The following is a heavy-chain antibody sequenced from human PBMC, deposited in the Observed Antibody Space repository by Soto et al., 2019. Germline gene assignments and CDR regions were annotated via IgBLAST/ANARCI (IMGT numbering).Heavy chain of an antibody. V-gene: IGHV1-3*01. D-gene: IGHD3-10*01. CDR3: AREYFRAFDI. J-gene: IGHJ3*02. CDR2: INPAKGDT. CDR1: GFTFINYA. Sequence: ASVKVSCKSSGFTFINYAIHWVRQAPGQSLEWMGWINPAKGDTKYSERFQGRVTITRDTSASTAYMELSSLRSEDTAIYYCAREYFRAFDIWGQGTMVTVSS.